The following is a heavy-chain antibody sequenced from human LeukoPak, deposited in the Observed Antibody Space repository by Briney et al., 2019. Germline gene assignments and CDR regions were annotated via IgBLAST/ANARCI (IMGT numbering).Heavy chain of an antibody. Sequence: GGSLRLSCAASGFTFSSYATSWVRQAPGKGLEWVSAISGSGGSTYYADSVKGRFTISRDNSKNTLYLQMNSLRAEDTSVYYCANIAAAGLIDYWGQGTPVTVSS. D-gene: IGHD6-13*01. V-gene: IGHV3-23*01. J-gene: IGHJ4*02. CDR3: ANIAAAGLIDY. CDR2: ISGSGGST. CDR1: GFTFSSYA.